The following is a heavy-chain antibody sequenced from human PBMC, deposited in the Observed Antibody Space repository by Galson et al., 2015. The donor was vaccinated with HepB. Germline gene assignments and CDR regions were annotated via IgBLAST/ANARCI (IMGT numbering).Heavy chain of an antibody. CDR3: TRVVVAATPYFDY. Sequence: SLRLSCAASGFTFSNAWMSWVRQAPGKGLEWVGRIKSKTDGGTTDYAAPVKGRFTISRDDSKNTLYLQMNSLKTEDTAVYYCTRVVVAATPYFDYWGQGTLVTVSS. CDR2: IKSKTDGGTT. D-gene: IGHD2-15*01. J-gene: IGHJ4*02. V-gene: IGHV3-15*01. CDR1: GFTFSNAW.